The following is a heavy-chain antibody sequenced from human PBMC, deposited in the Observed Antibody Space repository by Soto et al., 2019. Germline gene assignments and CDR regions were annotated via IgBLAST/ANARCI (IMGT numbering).Heavy chain of an antibody. D-gene: IGHD2-2*01. V-gene: IGHV3-23*01. CDR3: ASVPIWCGSSSCYTEGFVS. J-gene: IGHJ4*02. CDR2: ISAGGSDT. Sequence: EVQLLDSGGGWVQPGGSLRLSCVASGFVFSDYAMSWVRQAPGKGLEWVSAISAGGSDTYYADSVKGRFTVSRVNSKNTLYLQMNALRAEDTAIYYCASVPIWCGSSSCYTEGFVSWGQGTLVTVSS. CDR1: GFVFSDYA.